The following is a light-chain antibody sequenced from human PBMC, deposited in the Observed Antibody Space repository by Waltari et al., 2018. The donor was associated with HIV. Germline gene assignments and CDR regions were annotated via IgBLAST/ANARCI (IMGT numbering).Light chain of an antibody. J-gene: IGKJ3*01. CDR3: MQSLQTQLT. CDR1: QSLLHNNVFTY. Sequence: IVMTQSPLSLPVTPAAPSSISCRSSQSLLHNNVFTYLDWYRQKPGQSPQLLIYFVSNRASGVPDRFSGSGSGTNFTLKSSRVEAEDVGVYYCMQSLQTQLTFGPGTKVDIK. V-gene: IGKV2-28*01. CDR2: FVS.